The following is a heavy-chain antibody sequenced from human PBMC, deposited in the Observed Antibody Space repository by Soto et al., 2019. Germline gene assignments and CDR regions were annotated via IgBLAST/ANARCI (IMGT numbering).Heavy chain of an antibody. CDR2: ITGTGGDT. CDR1: GFPLSTYG. D-gene: IGHD2-8*02. V-gene: IGHV3-23*01. J-gene: IGHJ6*02. Sequence: EVQLLESGGGLVQPGGSLRLSCAASGFPLSTYGMSWVRQAPGKGLERVSSITGTGGDTDYANSVNGRFTSSRDNSNNILSLQINSLRVDDTAVYYCARIRGYWYGLDVWGQGTTITVSS. CDR3: ARIRGYWYGLDV.